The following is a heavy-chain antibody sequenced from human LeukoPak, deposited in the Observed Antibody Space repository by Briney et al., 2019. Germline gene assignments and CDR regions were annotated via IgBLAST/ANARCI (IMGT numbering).Heavy chain of an antibody. J-gene: IGHJ6*02. CDR1: GGSISPYH. V-gene: IGHV4-59*08. Sequence: RPSETLSLTCTVSGGSISPYHWSWIRQPPGKGLEWMGYIYYSGSNYNPSLKSRVTISVDTSKNQFSLKLSSVTAADTAVYYCARSFNNYYYYGMDVWGQGTTVTVSS. CDR3: ARSFNNYYYYGMDV. CDR2: IYYSGS.